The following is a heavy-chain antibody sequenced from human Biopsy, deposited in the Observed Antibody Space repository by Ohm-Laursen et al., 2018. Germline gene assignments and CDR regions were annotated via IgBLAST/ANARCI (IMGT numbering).Heavy chain of an antibody. CDR1: GFTFSSFA. CDR3: AKGRSAVISAALNY. D-gene: IGHD2-2*01. Sequence: SLRLSCAASGFTFSSFAMTWVRQAPGKGLEWVSSIGGTADGTYYADSVKGRFTISTDNSNNTPYLQMNSLRAEDTAVYYCAKGRSAVISAALNYWGQGTLVTVSS. CDR2: IGGTADGT. J-gene: IGHJ4*02. V-gene: IGHV3-23*01.